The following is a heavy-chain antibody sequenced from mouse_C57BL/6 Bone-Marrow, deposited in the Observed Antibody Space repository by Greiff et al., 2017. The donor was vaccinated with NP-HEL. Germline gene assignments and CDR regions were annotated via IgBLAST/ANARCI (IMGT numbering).Heavy chain of an antibody. D-gene: IGHD1-1*01. CDR2: IYPRSGNT. V-gene: IGHV1-81*01. Sequence: QVQLKESGAELARPGASVKLSCKASGYTFTSYGISWVKQRTGQGLEWIGEIYPRSGNTYYNEKFKGKATLTADKSSSTAYMELRSLTSEDSAVYFCARSGYYYGSSYLFAYWGQGTLVTVSA. J-gene: IGHJ3*01. CDR1: GYTFTSYG. CDR3: ARSGYYYGSSYLFAY.